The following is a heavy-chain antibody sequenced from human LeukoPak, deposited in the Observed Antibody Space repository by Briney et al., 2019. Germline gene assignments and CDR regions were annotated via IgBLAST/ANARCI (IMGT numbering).Heavy chain of an antibody. CDR2: IGGSGGSA. CDR3: AKDRGHYCRSSSCYPDAFDI. J-gene: IGHJ3*02. Sequence: PGGSLRLSCAASGLTFSGYVMSRVRQAPGKGLEWVSAIGGSGGSAYYADSVKGRFTISRDNSKITLYLQMNSLRAEDTAVYYCAKDRGHYCRSSSCYPDAFDIWGQGTMVTVSS. V-gene: IGHV3-23*01. CDR1: GLTFSGYV. D-gene: IGHD2-2*01.